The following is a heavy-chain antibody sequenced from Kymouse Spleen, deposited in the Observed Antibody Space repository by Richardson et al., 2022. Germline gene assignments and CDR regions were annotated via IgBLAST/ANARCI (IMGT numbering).Heavy chain of an antibody. V-gene: IGHV4-61*01. J-gene: IGHJ6*02. CDR1: GGSVSSGSYY. CDR3: ARERGSSWYEGYYYGMDV. Sequence: QVQLQESGPGLVKPSETLSLTCTVSGGSVSSGSYYWSWIRQPPGKGLEWIGYIYYSGSTNYNPSLKSRVTISVDTSKNQFSLKLSSVTAADTAVYYCARERGSSWYEGYYYGMDVWGQGTTVTVSS. D-gene: IGHD6-13*01. CDR2: IYYSGST.